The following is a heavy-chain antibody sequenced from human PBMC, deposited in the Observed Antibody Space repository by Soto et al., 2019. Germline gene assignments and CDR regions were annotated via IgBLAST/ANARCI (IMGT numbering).Heavy chain of an antibody. Sequence: QVQLQESGPGLVKPSGTLSLTCAVSSGSITSSNWWSWVRRPPGKGLEWIGEIYRSGSTNYNASLEGRVTIAVDKSKIQFFLKLNSVTAADTAVYYCARRDYELLSGYPNGDNGFDPWGQGTLVIVSS. CDR3: ARRDYELLSGYPNGDNGFDP. CDR1: SGSITSSNW. D-gene: IGHD3-3*01. J-gene: IGHJ5*02. CDR2: IYRSGST. V-gene: IGHV4-4*02.